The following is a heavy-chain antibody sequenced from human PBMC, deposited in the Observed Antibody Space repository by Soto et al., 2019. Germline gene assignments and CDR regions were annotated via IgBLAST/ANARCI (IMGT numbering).Heavy chain of an antibody. CDR1: GFTFSTYA. D-gene: IGHD5-18*01. CDR3: AKGGYNYGFLFDC. V-gene: IGHV3-23*05. J-gene: IGHJ4*02. Sequence: EVQLLESGGGLVQLGGSLRLSCAASGFTFSTYAMSWVRQAPGKGLEWVSTIDNSGGITYYADSVKGRFTISRDNSKNTLYLQMNSLKAEDTAVYYCAKGGYNYGFLFDCWGQGTLVTVSS. CDR2: IDNSGGIT.